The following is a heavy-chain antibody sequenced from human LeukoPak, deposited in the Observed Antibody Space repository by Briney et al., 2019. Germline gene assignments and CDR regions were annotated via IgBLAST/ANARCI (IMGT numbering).Heavy chain of an antibody. CDR3: AKDQGGYYDSSGDY. Sequence: GGSLRLSCAASGFTFSSYAMSWVRQAPGKGLEWVSAISGSGGSTYYADSVKGRFTISRDNSKNTLYPQMNSLRAEDTAVYYCAKDQGGYYDSSGDYWGQGTLVTVSS. D-gene: IGHD3-22*01. CDR2: ISGSGGST. V-gene: IGHV3-23*01. CDR1: GFTFSSYA. J-gene: IGHJ4*02.